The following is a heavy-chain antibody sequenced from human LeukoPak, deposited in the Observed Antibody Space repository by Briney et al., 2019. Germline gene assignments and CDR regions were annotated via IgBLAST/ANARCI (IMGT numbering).Heavy chain of an antibody. J-gene: IGHJ6*03. D-gene: IGHD6-6*01. CDR1: GGSISSSSYY. Sequence: SETLSLTCTVSGGSISSSSYYWGWIRQPPGKGLEWIGSIYYSGSTYYNPSLKSRVTMSVDTSTNQFSLMLSSVTAADTAVYYCARVEYSSSSGYYFYMDVWGKGTTVTVSS. CDR3: ARVEYSSSSGYYFYMDV. CDR2: IYYSGST. V-gene: IGHV4-39*07.